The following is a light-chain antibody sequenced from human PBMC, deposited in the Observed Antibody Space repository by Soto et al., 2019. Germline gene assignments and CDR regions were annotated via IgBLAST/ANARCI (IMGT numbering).Light chain of an antibody. V-gene: IGLV1-40*01. J-gene: IGLJ1*01. CDR1: SSNIGSDY. CDR3: QSYDSSLSVYV. Sequence: QSVLTQPPSVSAAPGQKVTISCSGSSSNIGSDYVSWYQQLPGTAPKLLIYGNSNRPSGVPDRFSGSKSGTSASLAITGLQAEDEADYYCQSYDSSLSVYVFGTGTKLTVL. CDR2: GNS.